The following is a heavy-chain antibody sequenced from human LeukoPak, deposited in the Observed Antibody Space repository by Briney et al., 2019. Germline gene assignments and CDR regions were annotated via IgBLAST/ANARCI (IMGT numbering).Heavy chain of an antibody. CDR3: ARKDYDSSGYEGWFDP. D-gene: IGHD3-22*01. Sequence: ASVKVSCKVSGYTLTELSMHWVRQAPGKGLEWMGGFDPEDGETIYAQKFQGRVTMTEDTSTDTAYMELSSLRSEDTAVYYCARKDYDSSGYEGWFDPWGQGTLVTVSS. CDR2: FDPEDGET. CDR1: GYTLTELS. V-gene: IGHV1-24*01. J-gene: IGHJ5*02.